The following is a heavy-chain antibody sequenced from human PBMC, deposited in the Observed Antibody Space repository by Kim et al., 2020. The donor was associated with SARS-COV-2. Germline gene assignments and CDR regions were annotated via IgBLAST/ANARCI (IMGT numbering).Heavy chain of an antibody. Sequence: GGSLRLSCAASGFTFSSYAMHWVRQAPGKGLEWVAVISYDGSNKYYADSVKGRFTISRDNSKNTLYLQMNSLRAEDTAVYYCARDLGKGYSSSWPDGWYYYYYGMDVWGQGTTVTVSS. CDR1: GFTFSSYA. CDR3: ARDLGKGYSSSWPDGWYYYYYGMDV. CDR2: ISYDGSNK. D-gene: IGHD6-13*01. V-gene: IGHV3-30*04. J-gene: IGHJ6*02.